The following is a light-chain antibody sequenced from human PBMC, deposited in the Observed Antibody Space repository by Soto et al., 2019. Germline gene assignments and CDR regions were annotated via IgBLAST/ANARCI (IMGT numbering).Light chain of an antibody. Sequence: EIVLTQSPGTLSLSPGERATLSCRASQSVASNYLGWYQQKPGQAPRVLIFDASIRATGIPDRFSASGSGSDFTLTISRLEPDDFAVYYCHQYDSLPLTFGGATKVDIK. CDR2: DAS. CDR3: HQYDSLPLT. J-gene: IGKJ4*01. V-gene: IGKV3-20*01. CDR1: QSVASNY.